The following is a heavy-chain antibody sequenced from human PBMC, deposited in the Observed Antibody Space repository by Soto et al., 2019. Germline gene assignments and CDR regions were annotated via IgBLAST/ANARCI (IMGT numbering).Heavy chain of an antibody. CDR2: IYYSGST. Sequence: PSETLSLTCTVSGGSISSSSYYWGWIRQPPGKGLERIGSIYYSGSTYYNPSLKSRVTISVDTSKNQFSLKLSSVTAADTAVYYCARGLSGRYDFWSGYSDYYYYYMDVWGKGTTVTVSS. CDR3: ARGLSGRYDFWSGYSDYYYYYMDV. D-gene: IGHD3-3*01. V-gene: IGHV4-39*01. CDR1: GGSISSSSYY. J-gene: IGHJ6*03.